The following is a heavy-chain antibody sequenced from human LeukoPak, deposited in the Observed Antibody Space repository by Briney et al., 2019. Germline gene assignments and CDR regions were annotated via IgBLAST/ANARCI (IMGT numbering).Heavy chain of an antibody. CDR1: GYTFTGYY. V-gene: IGHV1-2*02. CDR2: INPNSGGT. D-gene: IGHD2-8*01. J-gene: IGHJ2*01. CDR3: ARDLLGVTLAFDL. Sequence: GASVKVSCKASGYTFTGYYMHWVRQAPGQGLEWMGWINPNSGGTNYAQKFQGRVTMTRDTSISTAYMELSSLRSEDTAVYYCARDLLGVTLAFDLWGRGTLVTVSS.